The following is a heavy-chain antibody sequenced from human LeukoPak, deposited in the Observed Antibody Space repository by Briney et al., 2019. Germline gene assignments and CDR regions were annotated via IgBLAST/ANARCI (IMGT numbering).Heavy chain of an antibody. J-gene: IGHJ4*02. CDR2: IGKGGDT. CDR3: TRGALGFDY. V-gene: IGHV3-13*04. CDR1: GFIFSSYD. Sequence: GGSLRLSCAASGFIFSSYDMHWVRQATGKGLEWVSGIGKGGDTYYAGSVKGRFTISRENAKSSLYLQMNSLRAGDTAVYYCTRGALGFDYWGQGTLVTVSS.